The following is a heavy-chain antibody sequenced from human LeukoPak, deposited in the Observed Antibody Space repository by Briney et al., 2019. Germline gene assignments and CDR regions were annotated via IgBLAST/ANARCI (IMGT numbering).Heavy chain of an antibody. CDR3: ARVLHDYGDYLGI. V-gene: IGHV1-2*02. CDR1: GYTFTGYY. J-gene: IGHJ4*02. CDR2: INPNSGGT. D-gene: IGHD4-17*01. Sequence: ASVKVSCKASGYTFTGYYMHWVRQDPGQGLEWMGWINPNSGGTNYAQKFQGRVTMTRDTSISTAYMELSRLRSDDTAVYYCARVLHDYGDYLGIWGQGTLVTVSS.